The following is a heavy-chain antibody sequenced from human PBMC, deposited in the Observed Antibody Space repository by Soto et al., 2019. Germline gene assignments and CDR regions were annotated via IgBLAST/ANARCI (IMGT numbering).Heavy chain of an antibody. J-gene: IGHJ4*02. D-gene: IGHD5-18*01. Sequence: EVQLVESGGDLVQPGGSLRLSCTASGFTFSNYWVHWVRQAPGKGPVWVSRINTDGTTTTYADSVKGRFTISRDNAKNTVYLQMNSLRAEDTAVYYCAVPQCFDGYCYYDYWGQVTLVTVSS. CDR3: AVPQCFDGYCYYDY. V-gene: IGHV3-74*01. CDR1: GFTFSNYW. CDR2: INTDGTTT.